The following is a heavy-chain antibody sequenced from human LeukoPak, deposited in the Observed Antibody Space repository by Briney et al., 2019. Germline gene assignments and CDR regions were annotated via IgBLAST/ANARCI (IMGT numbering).Heavy chain of an antibody. Sequence: GGSLRLSCEASGFTFSSYAMSWVRQAPGKGLEWVSAISGSGGSTYYADSVKGRFTISRDNSKNTLYLQMNSLRAEDTAVYYCAKFQGSSGYFYWGQGTLVTVSS. CDR2: ISGSGGST. D-gene: IGHD3-22*01. CDR1: GFTFSSYA. J-gene: IGHJ4*02. CDR3: AKFQGSSGYFY. V-gene: IGHV3-23*01.